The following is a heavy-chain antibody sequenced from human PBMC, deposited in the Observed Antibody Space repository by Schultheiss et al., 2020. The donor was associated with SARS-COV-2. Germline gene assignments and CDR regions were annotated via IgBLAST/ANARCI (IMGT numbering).Heavy chain of an antibody. CDR3: SRGFGSWPLRSYFDS. V-gene: IGHV4-59*01. CDR1: GGSISSNY. CDR2: IFYSGST. D-gene: IGHD6-13*01. Sequence: SETLSLTCSVSGGSISSNYWSWIRQPPGKGLEWIAYIFYSGSTNYNPSLKSRVTISVDTSKNQFSLKLSSVTAADTAVYYCSRGFGSWPLRSYFDSWGQGTLVTVSS. J-gene: IGHJ4*02.